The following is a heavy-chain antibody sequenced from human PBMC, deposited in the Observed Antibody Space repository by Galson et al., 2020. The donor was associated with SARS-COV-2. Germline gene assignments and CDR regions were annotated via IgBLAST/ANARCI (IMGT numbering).Heavy chain of an antibody. Sequence: SEPLSLTCTVSGVSISSYYWSWIRQPPGKGLEWIGYIYYSGSTNYNPSLKSRVTISVDTSKNQFSLKLSSVTAGDTAVYYCARESYDSGGEYLAYFYYWGQGTLVTVSS. CDR1: GVSISSYY. D-gene: IGHD3-22*01. CDR3: ARESYDSGGEYLAYFYY. J-gene: IGHJ4*02. V-gene: IGHV4-59*01. CDR2: IYYSGST.